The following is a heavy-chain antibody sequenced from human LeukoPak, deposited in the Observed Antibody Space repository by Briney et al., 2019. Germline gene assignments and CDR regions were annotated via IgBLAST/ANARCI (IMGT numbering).Heavy chain of an antibody. D-gene: IGHD3-3*01. V-gene: IGHV3-30*03. CDR1: GFTFSSYG. CDR2: ISYDGSNK. Sequence: GGSLRLSCAASGFTFSSYGMHWVRQAPGKGLEWVAVISYDGSNKYYADSVKGRFTISRDNAKNSLYLQMNSLRAEDTAVYYCARSGGRPNDFWSGYYKGNYFDYWGQGTLVTVSS. J-gene: IGHJ4*02. CDR3: ARSGGRPNDFWSGYYKGNYFDY.